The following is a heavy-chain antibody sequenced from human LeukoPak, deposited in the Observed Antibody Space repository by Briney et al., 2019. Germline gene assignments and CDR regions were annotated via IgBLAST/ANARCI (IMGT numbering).Heavy chain of an antibody. D-gene: IGHD6-19*01. CDR1: GFTFSSYA. V-gene: IGHV3-30-3*01. J-gene: IGHJ3*02. Sequence: GGSLRLSCAASGFTFSSYAMRWVRQAPGKGLEWVAVISYDGSNKYYADSVKGRFTISRDNSKNTLYLQMNSLRAEDTAVYYCARETQSTVAADFDIWGQGPMVTVSS. CDR2: ISYDGSNK. CDR3: ARETQSTVAADFDI.